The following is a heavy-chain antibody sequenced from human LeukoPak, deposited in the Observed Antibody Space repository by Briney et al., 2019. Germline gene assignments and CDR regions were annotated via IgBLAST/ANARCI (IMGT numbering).Heavy chain of an antibody. CDR3: ARDRGAAAGSVYFFSGLQYYFDY. D-gene: IGHD6-13*01. CDR2: ISYDGSNK. J-gene: IGHJ4*02. V-gene: IGHV3-30-3*01. CDR1: GFTFSSYA. Sequence: GGSLRLSCAASGFTFSSYAMHWVRQAPGKGLEWVAVISYDGSNKYYADSVKGRFTISRDNSKNTLYLQMNSLRAEDTAVYYCARDRGAAAGSVYFFSGLQYYFDYWGQGTLVTVSS.